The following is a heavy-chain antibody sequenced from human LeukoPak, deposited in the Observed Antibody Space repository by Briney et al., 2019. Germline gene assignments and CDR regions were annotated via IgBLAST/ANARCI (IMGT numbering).Heavy chain of an antibody. D-gene: IGHD3-3*01. CDR1: GFTFGKYW. V-gene: IGHV3-7*03. CDR2: IKLDGSEK. Sequence: GGSLRLSCVASGFTFGKYWMSWVRQAPGKGLEWVANIKLDGSEKNYVDSVKGRFTISRDNTKNSLYLQMNSLRVEGTAVFYCARDQYDTWSRRGNFDSWGQGTLVIVSS. CDR3: ARDQYDTWSRRGNFDS. J-gene: IGHJ4*02.